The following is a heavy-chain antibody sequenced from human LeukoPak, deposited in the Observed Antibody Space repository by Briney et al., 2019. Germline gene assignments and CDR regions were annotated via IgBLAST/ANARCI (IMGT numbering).Heavy chain of an antibody. D-gene: IGHD6-13*01. CDR2: IYYSGST. CDR1: GGSISSSSYY. J-gene: IGHJ4*02. V-gene: IGHV4-39*01. Sequence: SETLSLTCTGSGGSISSSSYYWGWIRQPPGKGLEWIGSIYYSGSTYYNPSLKSRVTISVDTSKNQFSLKLSSVTAADTAVYYCPRQSGTLLDYFDYWGQGTLVTVSS. CDR3: PRQSGTLLDYFDY.